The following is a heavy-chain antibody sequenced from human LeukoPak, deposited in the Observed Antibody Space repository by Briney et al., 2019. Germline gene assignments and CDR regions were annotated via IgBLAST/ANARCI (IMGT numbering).Heavy chain of an antibody. CDR2: IWTDGSEK. V-gene: IGHV3-33*01. D-gene: IGHD3-10*01. CDR1: GFTFSRNG. Sequence: GGSLRLSCAASGFTFSRNGMHWVRQAPGKGREWVAVIWTDGSEKYYADSVKGRFTISRDNSKNTLSLQMDSLRAEDTAVYYCVRRGSGTYDFDYWGQGTLVTVSS. CDR3: VRRGSGTYDFDY. J-gene: IGHJ4*02.